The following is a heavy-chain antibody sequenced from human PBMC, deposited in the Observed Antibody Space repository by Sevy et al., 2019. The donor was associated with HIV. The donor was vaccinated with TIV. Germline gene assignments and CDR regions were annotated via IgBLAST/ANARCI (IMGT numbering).Heavy chain of an antibody. V-gene: IGHV3-74*01. Sequence: GGSLRLSCAASGFTFSAYWMHWVRQAPGKGLVWVSHINTDGSGTSYADSVKGRFTISRDNAKNTLYLQMNSLRAEDTAVYYCAKMGGYVSGSYYWYFDLWGRGTLVTVSS. CDR3: AKMGGYVSGSYYWYFDL. J-gene: IGHJ2*01. CDR1: GFTFSAYW. CDR2: INTDGSGT. D-gene: IGHD3-10*01.